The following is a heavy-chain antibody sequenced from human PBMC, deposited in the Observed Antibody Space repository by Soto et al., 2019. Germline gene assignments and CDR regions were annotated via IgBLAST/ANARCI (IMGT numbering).Heavy chain of an antibody. CDR2: IYPGDSDT. Sequence: GESLKISCKGSGYSFTSCWIGWVRQMPGKGLEWMGIIYPGDSDTRYSPSFQGQVTISADKSISTAYLQWSSLKASDTAMYYCARRGVEMVYYYYYGMDVWGQGTTVTVSS. J-gene: IGHJ6*02. V-gene: IGHV5-51*01. CDR3: ARRGVEMVYYYYYGMDV. CDR1: GYSFTSCW. D-gene: IGHD2-8*01.